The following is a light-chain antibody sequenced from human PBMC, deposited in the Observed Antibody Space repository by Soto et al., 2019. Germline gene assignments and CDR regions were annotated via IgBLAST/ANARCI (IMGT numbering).Light chain of an antibody. J-gene: IGKJ2*01. CDR2: AAS. Sequence: AIRMTQSPSSLSASIGDRVTITCRASHVVSNYLAWYQQKPGKAPKALIYAASFLQSGVPSRFSGSGSGTDFSLTISFLQSEDFATSYCQHYYSYPYTFGQGTTLQMK. CDR3: QHYYSYPYT. CDR1: HVVSNY. V-gene: IGKV1-8*01.